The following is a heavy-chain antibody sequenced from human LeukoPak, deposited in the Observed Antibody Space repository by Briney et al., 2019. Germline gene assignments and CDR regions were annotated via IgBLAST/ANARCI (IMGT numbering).Heavy chain of an antibody. CDR1: GGSISSSNW. CDR3: ARVGGASIAAATFDY. J-gene: IGHJ4*02. V-gene: IGHV4-4*02. CDR2: IYHSGST. D-gene: IGHD6-13*01. Sequence: PSGTLSLTCAVSGGSISSSNWWSWVRQPPGKGLEWIGEIYHSGSTNYNPSLKSRVTISVDKSKNQFSLKLSSVTAADTAVYYCARVGGASIAAATFDYWGQGTLVTVSS.